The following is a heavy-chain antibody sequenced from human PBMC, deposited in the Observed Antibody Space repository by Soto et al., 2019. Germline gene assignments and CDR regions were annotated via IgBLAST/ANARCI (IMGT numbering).Heavy chain of an antibody. CDR3: ARANAPRGLEAAAGWFDP. D-gene: IGHD6-13*01. V-gene: IGHV3-21*01. CDR1: GFTFSSYS. J-gene: IGHJ5*02. CDR2: ISSSSSYI. Sequence: EVQLVESGGGLVKPGGSLRLSCAASGFTFSSYSMNWVRQAPGKGLEWVSSISSSSSYIYYADSVKGRFTISRDNAKNSLYLQMNSLRAEDTVVYYGARANAPRGLEAAAGWFDPWGQGTLVTVSS.